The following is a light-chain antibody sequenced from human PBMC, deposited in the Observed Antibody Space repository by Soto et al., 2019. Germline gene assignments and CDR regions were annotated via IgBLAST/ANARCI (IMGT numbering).Light chain of an antibody. V-gene: IGKV1-9*01. CDR1: QGISSY. Sequence: IQLTQSPSSLSASVGDRVTLTCRASQGISSYLAWYQQKPGKAPKLLIYAASTLQSGVPSRFSGSGSGTDFTLTISSLQPDDFATYYCQQLNSYPPTFGGGTKVDIK. J-gene: IGKJ4*01. CDR3: QQLNSYPPT. CDR2: AAS.